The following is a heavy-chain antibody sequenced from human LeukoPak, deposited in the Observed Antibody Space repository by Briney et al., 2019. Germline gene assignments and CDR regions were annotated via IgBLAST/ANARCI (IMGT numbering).Heavy chain of an antibody. CDR2: IYHSGST. CDR1: GYSISSGYY. Sequence: KSSETLSLTCTVSGYSISSGYYWGWIRQPPGKGLEWIGSIYHSGSTYYNPSFKSRVTISVDTSKNQFSLKLSSVTAADTAVYYCATPGSPKDCGGDCYSWGQGTLVTVSS. V-gene: IGHV4-38-2*02. CDR3: ATPGSPKDCGGDCYS. J-gene: IGHJ4*02. D-gene: IGHD2-21*02.